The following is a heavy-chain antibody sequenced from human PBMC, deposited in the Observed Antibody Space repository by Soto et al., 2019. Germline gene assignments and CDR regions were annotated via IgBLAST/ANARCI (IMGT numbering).Heavy chain of an antibody. J-gene: IGHJ6*03. CDR2: ISGSGGST. CDR3: RSQYYYGSGSRNYYYYMDV. D-gene: IGHD3-10*01. V-gene: IGHV3-23*01. CDR1: EFTFSSYA. Sequence: PGGSLRLSCAASEFTFSSYAMSWVRQAPGKGLEWVSAISGSGGSTYYADSVKGRFTISRDNSKNTLYLQMNSLRAEDTAVYYCRSQYYYGSGSRNYYYYMDVWGKGTTVTVSS.